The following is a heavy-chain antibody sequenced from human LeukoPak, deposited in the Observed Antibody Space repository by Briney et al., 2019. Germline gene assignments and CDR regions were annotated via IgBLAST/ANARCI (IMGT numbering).Heavy chain of an antibody. Sequence: ASVKVSCKASGYTFTEYYMHWVRQAPGQGLEWMGWIIPNSGGTNYAQKFQGRVTMTRDTSMSTAYMELSRVRSDDTAVYYCTRGDVLGSTEFWGQGTLVTVSS. CDR1: GYTFTEYY. J-gene: IGHJ4*02. V-gene: IGHV1-2*02. D-gene: IGHD1-1*01. CDR3: TRGDVLGSTEF. CDR2: IIPNSGGT.